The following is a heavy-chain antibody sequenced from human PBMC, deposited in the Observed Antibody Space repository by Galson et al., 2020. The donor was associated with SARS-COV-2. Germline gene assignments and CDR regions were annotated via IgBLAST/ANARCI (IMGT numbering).Heavy chain of an antibody. CDR2: INSDGSST. J-gene: IGHJ3*02. CDR3: ARDEGTSVVVAVDAFDI. Sequence: GSLRLSCAASGFTFSSYWMHWVRQAPGKGLVWVSRINSDGSSTSYADSVKGRFTISRDNAKNTLYLQMNSLRAEDTAVYYCARDEGTSVVVAVDAFDIWGKGKMVTVSS. V-gene: IGHV3-74*01. D-gene: IGHD2-15*01. CDR1: GFTFSSYW.